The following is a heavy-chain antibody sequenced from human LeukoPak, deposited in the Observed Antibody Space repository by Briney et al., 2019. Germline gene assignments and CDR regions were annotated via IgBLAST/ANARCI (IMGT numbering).Heavy chain of an antibody. Sequence: PGESLRLSCAASGFTFSSYTMNWVRQAPGKGLEWVSSISSSSTYIYYADSVEGRFTISRDNAENSLFLEMNSLRAEDTAVYYCARDLGTTMITSLGYWGQGTLVTVSS. CDR1: GFTFSSYT. D-gene: IGHD3-22*01. V-gene: IGHV3-21*01. CDR2: ISSSSTYI. CDR3: ARDLGTTMITSLGY. J-gene: IGHJ4*02.